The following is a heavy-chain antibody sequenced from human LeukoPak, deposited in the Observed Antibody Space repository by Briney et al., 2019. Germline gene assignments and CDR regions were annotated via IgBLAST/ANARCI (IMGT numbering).Heavy chain of an antibody. V-gene: IGHV3-30*03. D-gene: IGHD3-10*01. CDR1: GFTFSSYG. CDR3: ASQPQSLRGAPKYYYGMDV. CDR2: ISYDGSNK. Sequence: PGRSLRLSCAASGFTFSSYGMHWVRQAPGKGLEWVAVISYDGSNKYYADSVKGRFTISRDNSKNTLYLQMNSLRAEDTAVYYCASQPQSLRGAPKYYYGMDVWGQGTAVTVSS. J-gene: IGHJ6*02.